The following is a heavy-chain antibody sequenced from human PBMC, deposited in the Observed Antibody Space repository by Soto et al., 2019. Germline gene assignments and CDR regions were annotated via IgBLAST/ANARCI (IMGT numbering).Heavy chain of an antibody. D-gene: IGHD6-13*01. Sequence: SETLSLTXTVSGGSTSSYYWSWIRQPAGKGLEWIGRIYTSGSTNYNPSLKSRVTMSVDTSKNQFSLKLSSVTAADTAVYYCASYSSSWYDCYYYGMDVWGQGTTVTVSS. CDR3: ASYSSSWYDCYYYGMDV. CDR2: IYTSGST. CDR1: GGSTSSYY. V-gene: IGHV4-4*07. J-gene: IGHJ6*02.